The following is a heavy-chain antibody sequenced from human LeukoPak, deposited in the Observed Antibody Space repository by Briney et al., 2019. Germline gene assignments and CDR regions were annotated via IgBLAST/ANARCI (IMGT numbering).Heavy chain of an antibody. J-gene: IGHJ4*02. D-gene: IGHD6-19*01. CDR3: AKDEWSSGWYSGYFDY. V-gene: IGHV3-30*18. Sequence: GGSLRLSCAASGFTISSYGMHWVRQAPGKGLEWVAVISYDGSNKYYADSVKGRFTISRDNSKNTLYLQMNSLRAEDTAVYYCAKDEWSSGWYSGYFDYWGQGTLVTVSS. CDR2: ISYDGSNK. CDR1: GFTISSYG.